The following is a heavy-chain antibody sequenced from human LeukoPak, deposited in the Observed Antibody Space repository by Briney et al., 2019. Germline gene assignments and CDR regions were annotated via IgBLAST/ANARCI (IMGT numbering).Heavy chain of an antibody. J-gene: IGHJ6*03. Sequence: GGSLRLSCAASGFTFSSYWMHWVRQAPGKGLVWVSRINSDGSSTSYADSVKGRFTISRDNAKNTLYLQMNSLNAEDTAVYYCAKDEVVPGYYYTDVWGRGTTVTISS. V-gene: IGHV3-74*01. CDR1: GFTFSSYW. CDR2: INSDGSST. D-gene: IGHD2-2*01. CDR3: AKDEVVPGYYYTDV.